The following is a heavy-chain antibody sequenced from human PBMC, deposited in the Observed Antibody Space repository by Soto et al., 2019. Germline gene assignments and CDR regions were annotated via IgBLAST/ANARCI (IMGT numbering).Heavy chain of an antibody. D-gene: IGHD6-19*01. CDR2: ISSNGGST. CDR3: ARDGYSSGWPADNPFYYYYYGMDV. J-gene: IGHJ6*02. Sequence: GGSLRLSCAASGCTFSSYAMHWVRQAPGKGLEYVSAISSNGGSTYYANSVKGRFTISRDNSKNTLYLQMGSLRAEDMAVYYCARDGYSSGWPADNPFYYYYYGMDVWGQGTTVTVSS. CDR1: GCTFSSYA. V-gene: IGHV3-64*01.